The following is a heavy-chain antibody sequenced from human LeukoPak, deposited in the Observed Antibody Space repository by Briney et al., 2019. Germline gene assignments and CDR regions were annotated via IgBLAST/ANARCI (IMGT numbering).Heavy chain of an antibody. Sequence: GGSLRLSCAASGFTFSSNYMSWVRQAPGKGLEWVSVIYSGGSTYYADSVKGRFTISRDNSKNTLYLQMNSLRAEDTAVYYCASQTYDFWSGYYLSPYDYWGQGTLVTVSS. V-gene: IGHV3-66*04. CDR1: GFTFSSNY. CDR3: ASQTYDFWSGYYLSPYDY. D-gene: IGHD3-3*01. J-gene: IGHJ4*02. CDR2: IYSGGST.